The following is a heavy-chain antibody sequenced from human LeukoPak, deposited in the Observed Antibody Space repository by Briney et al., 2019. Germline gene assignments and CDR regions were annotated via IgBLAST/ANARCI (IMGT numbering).Heavy chain of an antibody. CDR3: ASVLGWMWTIDPFDI. Sequence: PSETLSLTCTVSGGSISSSSYYWGWIRQPPGKGLEWIGIIYYSGSTYYNPSLKSRVTISVDTPKNQFSLHLSPLNPAHTPVYYCASVLGWMWTIDPFDIWGQGTMVTVSS. CDR1: GGSISSSSYY. CDR2: IYYSGST. J-gene: IGHJ3*02. D-gene: IGHD6-19*01. V-gene: IGHV4-39*01.